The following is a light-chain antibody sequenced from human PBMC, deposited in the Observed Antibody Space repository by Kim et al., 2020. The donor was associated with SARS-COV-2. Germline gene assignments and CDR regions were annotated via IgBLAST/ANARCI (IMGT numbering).Light chain of an antibody. J-gene: IGKJ2*03. CDR2: WAS. Sequence: ATLNCKSSQTVLYTSTTKIYLAYYHQKPGHAPKLLIYWASIRESVVSDRFSGSGSETDFSLTISSLQAEDVAVYYCKQYYSTPPSFGQGTKLEF. V-gene: IGKV4-1*01. CDR3: KQYYSTPPS. CDR1: QTVLYTSTTKIY.